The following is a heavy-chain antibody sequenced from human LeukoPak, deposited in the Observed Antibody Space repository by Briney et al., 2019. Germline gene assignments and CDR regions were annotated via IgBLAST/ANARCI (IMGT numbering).Heavy chain of an antibody. CDR3: ARGPYYYVSSGYYFDY. Sequence: GGSLRLSCAASGFTFSSYGMHWVRQAPGKGLVGGAFIRYDGSNKYYADSVKGRFTISRDNSKTTLYLQMNSLRAEDTAVYYCARGPYYYVSSGYYFDYWGQGTLVTVSS. CDR2: IRYDGSNK. CDR1: GFTFSSYG. V-gene: IGHV3-30*02. J-gene: IGHJ4*02. D-gene: IGHD3-22*01.